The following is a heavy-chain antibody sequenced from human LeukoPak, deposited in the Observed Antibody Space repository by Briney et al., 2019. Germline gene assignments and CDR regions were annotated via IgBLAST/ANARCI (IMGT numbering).Heavy chain of an antibody. CDR2: IYYSGST. CDR1: GGTISSSSHN. J-gene: IGHJ4*02. D-gene: IGHD4-17*01. CDR3: ARSRAVTNYFDY. Sequence: SETLSLTCTVSGGTISSSSHNWGWVRQPPGKGLEWIGSIYYSGSTYYNPSLKSRVTISVDTSKNQFSLKLSSVTAADTAVYYWARSRAVTNYFDYWGQGTLVTVSS. V-gene: IGHV4-39*01.